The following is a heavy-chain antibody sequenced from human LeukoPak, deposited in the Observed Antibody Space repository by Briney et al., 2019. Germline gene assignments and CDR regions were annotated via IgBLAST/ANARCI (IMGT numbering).Heavy chain of an antibody. D-gene: IGHD3-10*01. CDR1: GGSISGSSYY. CDR2: IFYSGST. CDR3: AREGTSAFDI. V-gene: IGHV4-39*07. Sequence: SETLSLTCTVSGGSISGSSYYWGWIRQPPGKGLEWIGTIFYSGSTHYNPSLKSHITISVDTSKNQFSLELNSVTAADTAVYYCAREGTSAFDIWGQGTMVTVSS. J-gene: IGHJ3*02.